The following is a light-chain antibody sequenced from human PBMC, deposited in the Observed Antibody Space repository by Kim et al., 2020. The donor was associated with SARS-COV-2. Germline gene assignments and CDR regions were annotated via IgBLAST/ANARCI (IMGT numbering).Light chain of an antibody. J-gene: IGLJ2*01. CDR2: EDN. CDR1: SGSIASNY. Sequence: FMLTQPHSVSECPGKTVTISCTRSSGSIASNYVQWYQQRPGSAPTTVIYEDNQRPSGVPDRFSGSIDSSSNSASLTISGLKTEDEADYYCQSYDSSIVFGGGTQLTVL. V-gene: IGLV6-57*04. CDR3: QSYDSSIV.